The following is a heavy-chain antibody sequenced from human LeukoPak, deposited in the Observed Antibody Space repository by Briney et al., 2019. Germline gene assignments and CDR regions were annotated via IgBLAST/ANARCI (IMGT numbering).Heavy chain of an antibody. CDR2: IYYSGST. J-gene: IGHJ5*02. D-gene: IGHD5-24*01. CDR1: GGSISSSSYY. CDR3: ARERRDGYNPRAGGNWVDP. V-gene: IGHV4-39*07. Sequence: PSETLSLTCTVSGGSISSSSYYWGWIRQPPGKGLEWIGCIYYSGSTYYNPSLKSRVTISVDTSKNQFSLKLSSVTAADTAVYYRARERRDGYNPRAGGNWVDPWGQGILVTVSP.